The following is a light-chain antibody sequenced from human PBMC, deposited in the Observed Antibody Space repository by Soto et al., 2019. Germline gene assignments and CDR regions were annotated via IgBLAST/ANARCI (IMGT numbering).Light chain of an antibody. CDR1: SSDVGGYNY. CDR2: EVS. J-gene: IGLJ1*01. V-gene: IGLV2-14*01. Sequence: QSVLTQPASVSGSPGQSITISCTGTSSDVGGYNYVSWYQQHPGKAPKLMIYEVSNRPSGVSNRFSGSKSGNTASLTISGLQAEDEADYYCSSYTSSSTEVLGTGTKVTV. CDR3: SSYTSSSTEV.